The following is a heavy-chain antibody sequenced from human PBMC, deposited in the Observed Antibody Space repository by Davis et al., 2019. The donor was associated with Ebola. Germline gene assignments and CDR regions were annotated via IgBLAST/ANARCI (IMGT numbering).Heavy chain of an antibody. D-gene: IGHD2-15*01. J-gene: IGHJ5*02. CDR3: AREYCSGGSCYNWFDP. V-gene: IGHV1-18*01. CDR2: ISAYNGNT. Sequence: ASVKVSCKASGYTFTSYGISWVRQAPGQGLEWMGWISAYNGNTNYAQKLQGRVTITRDTSISTAYMELSRLRSDDTAVYYCAREYCSGGSCYNWFDPWGQGTLVTVSS. CDR1: GYTFTSYG.